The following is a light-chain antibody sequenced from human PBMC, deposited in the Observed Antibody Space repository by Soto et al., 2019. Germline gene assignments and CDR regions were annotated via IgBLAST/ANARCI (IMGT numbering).Light chain of an antibody. V-gene: IGLV2-14*01. CDR1: SSDVGGYNY. Sequence: QSVLTQPASVSGSPGQSITISCTGTSSDVGGYNYVSWYQQLPGKAPKLMIYDVSNRPSGISNRFSGSKSGNTASLTISGLQAEDEADYYCSSYTSSGSVFGSGTKVTVL. CDR3: SSYTSSGSV. J-gene: IGLJ1*01. CDR2: DVS.